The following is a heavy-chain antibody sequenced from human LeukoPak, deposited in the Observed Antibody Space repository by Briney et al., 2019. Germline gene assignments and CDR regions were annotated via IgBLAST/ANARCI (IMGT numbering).Heavy chain of an antibody. CDR1: GGSLTTSTTYY. CDR3: ARWPHLTTVTTPHDGFDV. CDR2: IFYNGDA. Sequence: SETLSLTCTVSGGSLTTSTTYYWGWIRQPPGKGLEWIGNIFYNGDAYYNPSLKSRVTISVDTSKNEFSLKVRSLTAADTAVYYCARWPHLTTVTTPHDGFDVWGQGTMVTVSS. J-gene: IGHJ3*01. D-gene: IGHD4-17*01. V-gene: IGHV4-39*07.